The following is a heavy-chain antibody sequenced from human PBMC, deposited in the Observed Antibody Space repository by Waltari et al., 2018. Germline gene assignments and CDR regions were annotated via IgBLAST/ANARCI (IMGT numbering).Heavy chain of an antibody. D-gene: IGHD6-19*01. V-gene: IGHV4-61*02. CDR2: IYTSRIT. Sequence: VQLQESGPGLVKPSQTLSLTCTVSGGSISSGSYYWSWIRQPAGKGLEWIVRIYTSRITNYNPSRKSRVTISVDTSKNPFSLKLSSVTAAATAVYYCARGYSSGPVAYWGQGTLVTVSS. CDR1: GGSISSGSYY. J-gene: IGHJ4*02. CDR3: ARGYSSGPVAY.